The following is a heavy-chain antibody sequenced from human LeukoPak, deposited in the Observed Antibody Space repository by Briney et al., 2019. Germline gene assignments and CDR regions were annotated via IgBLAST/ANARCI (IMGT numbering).Heavy chain of an antibody. J-gene: IGHJ6*02. CDR3: ARDWLQLVPYYYYYGMDV. CDR1: GGSISSYY. Sequence: SETLSLTCTVSGGSISSYYWSWIRQPPGKGLEWVGYIYYSGNTNYNPSLKSRVTISVDTSKNQFSLKLSSVTAADTAVYYCARDWLQLVPYYYYYGMDVWGQGTTVTVSS. D-gene: IGHD5-24*01. CDR2: IYYSGNT. V-gene: IGHV4-59*12.